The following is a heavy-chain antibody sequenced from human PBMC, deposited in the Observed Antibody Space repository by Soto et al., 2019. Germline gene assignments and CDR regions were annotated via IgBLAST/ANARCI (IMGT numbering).Heavy chain of an antibody. V-gene: IGHV1-3*01. CDR1: GYTFTSYA. J-gene: IGHJ6*03. CDR2: INAGNGNT. Sequence: ASVKVSCKASGYTFTSYAMHWVRQAPGQRLEWMGWINAGNGNTKYSQKFQGRVTMTRNTSISTAYMELSSLRSEDTAVYYCARAAATVHYYYMDVWGKGTTVTVSS. CDR3: ARAAATVHYYYMDV. D-gene: IGHD2-15*01.